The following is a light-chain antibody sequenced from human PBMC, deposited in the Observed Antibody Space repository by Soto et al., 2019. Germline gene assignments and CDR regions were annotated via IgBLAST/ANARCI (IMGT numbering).Light chain of an antibody. CDR3: QQYYSAPYT. CDR1: QSILYSHNNESY. V-gene: IGKV4-1*01. Sequence: DIVLTQSPDSLAVSLGERATINCKSSQSILYSHNNESYLAWFQKKPGPPPKLLVYWTSARATAVPDRFSGSGSGTDFILTIRRPQAEDVAIYYCQQYYSAPYTFGQGNKVEI. J-gene: IGKJ2*01. CDR2: WTS.